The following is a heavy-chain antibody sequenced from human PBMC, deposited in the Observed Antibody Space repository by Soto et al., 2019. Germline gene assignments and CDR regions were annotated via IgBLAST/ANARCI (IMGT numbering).Heavy chain of an antibody. CDR3: ARRDSSGYDPDAFDI. CDR1: GYEFTSYW. CDR2: IFPGDSDT. Sequence: GESLKISCKGSGYEFTSYWIGWVRQMPGKGLEWMGIIFPGDSDTRYSPSFHGQVTISADNSISTAYLQWSSLRASDTAMYYCARRDSSGYDPDAFDIWVQGTLVTVSS. J-gene: IGHJ3*02. D-gene: IGHD3-22*01. V-gene: IGHV5-51*01.